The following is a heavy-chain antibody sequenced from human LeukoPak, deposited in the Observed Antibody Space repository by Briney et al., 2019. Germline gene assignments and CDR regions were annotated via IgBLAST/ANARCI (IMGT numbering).Heavy chain of an antibody. CDR2: MNPNSGNT. J-gene: IGHJ4*02. V-gene: IGHV1-8*01. D-gene: IGHD4-17*01. Sequence: WMNPNSGNTGYAQKFQGRATMTRNTSISTAYMELSSLRSEDTAVYYCARGGGHDYGDYGPYWGQGTLVTVSS. CDR3: ARGGGHDYGDYGPY.